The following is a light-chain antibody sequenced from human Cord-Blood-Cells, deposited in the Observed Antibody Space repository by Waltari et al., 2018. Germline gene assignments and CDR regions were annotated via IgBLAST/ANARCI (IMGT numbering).Light chain of an antibody. V-gene: IGKV3-20*01. J-gene: IGKJ1*01. CDR3: QQYGSSPWT. CDR2: GAS. CDR1: QSVSSSY. Sequence: EIVLTQSPGTLSLSPGERATLSCRASQSVSSSYLAWYQQKPGQAPRLLIYGASSRATGIPGRVRGSGSVTDFTLTISRLEPEDFAVYYCQQYGSSPWTFGQGTKVEIK.